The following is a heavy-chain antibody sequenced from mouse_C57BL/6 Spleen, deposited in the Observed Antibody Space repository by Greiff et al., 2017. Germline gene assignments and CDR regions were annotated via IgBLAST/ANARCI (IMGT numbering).Heavy chain of an antibody. D-gene: IGHD3-2*02. CDR1: GYAFSSSW. Sequence: VKLQQSGPELVKPGASVKISCKASGYAFSSSWMNWVKQRPGKGLEWIGRIYPGDGDTNYNGKFKGKATLTADKSSSTAYMQLSSLTSEDSAVYFCAKGGTGYPYFDYWGQGTTLTVSS. CDR2: IYPGDGDT. CDR3: AKGGTGYPYFDY. J-gene: IGHJ2*01. V-gene: IGHV1-82*01.